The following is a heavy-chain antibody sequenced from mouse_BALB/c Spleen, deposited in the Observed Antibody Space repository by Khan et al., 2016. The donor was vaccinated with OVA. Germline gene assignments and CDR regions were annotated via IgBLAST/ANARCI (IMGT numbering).Heavy chain of an antibody. V-gene: IGHV2-6-5*01. J-gene: IGHJ4*01. CDR3: AKGVWSYYYTLDY. CDR2: IWGGGST. CDR1: GFSLSDYG. Sequence: VELVESGPGLVAPSQNLSITCTVSGFSLSDYGVSWIRQPPGKGLEWLGVIWGGGSTYYNSVLKSRLSISKDNSKRQVFLKMSSLQSDDTAMFYCAKGVWSYYYTLDYWGQGISVTVSS.